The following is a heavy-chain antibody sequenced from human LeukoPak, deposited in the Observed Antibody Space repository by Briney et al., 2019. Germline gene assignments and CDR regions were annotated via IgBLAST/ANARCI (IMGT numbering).Heavy chain of an antibody. Sequence: PSETLSLTCAVYGGSFSGYYWSWIRQPPGKGLERIGEINHSGSTNYNPSLKSRVTISVDTSKNQFSLKLSSVTAADTAVYYCARRPHTAMVFYYYYYYMDVWGKGTTVTVSS. CDR3: ARRPHTAMVFYYYYYYMDV. J-gene: IGHJ6*03. D-gene: IGHD5-18*01. CDR2: INHSGST. CDR1: GGSFSGYY. V-gene: IGHV4-34*01.